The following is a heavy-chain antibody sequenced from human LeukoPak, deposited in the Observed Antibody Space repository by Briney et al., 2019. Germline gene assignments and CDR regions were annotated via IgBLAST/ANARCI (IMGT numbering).Heavy chain of an antibody. Sequence: PSETLSLTCTVSGGSISSYYGSWIRHPPGKGLECIGYIYYSGNTNYNPSLTSRVTISVDTSKNQFSLKLSSVTAADTAVYYCARVGYDYVWGVSFDYWGQGTLVSVSS. CDR1: GGSISSYY. J-gene: IGHJ4*02. D-gene: IGHD3-16*01. V-gene: IGHV4-59*01. CDR2: IYYSGNT. CDR3: ARVGYDYVWGVSFDY.